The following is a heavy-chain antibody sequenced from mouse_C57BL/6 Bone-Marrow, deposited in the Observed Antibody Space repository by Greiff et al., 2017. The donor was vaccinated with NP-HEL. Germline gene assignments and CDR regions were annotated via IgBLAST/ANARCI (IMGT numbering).Heavy chain of an antibody. CDR1: GFNIKDDY. CDR2: IDPGDGDT. Sequence: VQLQQSGAELVRPGASVKLSCTASGFNIKDDYMHWVKQRPEQGLEWIGWIDPGDGDTEYASKFQGKATITADTSSNTAYLQLSSLTSEDTAVYYCTTNYGSSFYAMDYWGQGTSVTVSS. J-gene: IGHJ4*01. CDR3: TTNYGSSFYAMDY. V-gene: IGHV14-4*01. D-gene: IGHD1-1*01.